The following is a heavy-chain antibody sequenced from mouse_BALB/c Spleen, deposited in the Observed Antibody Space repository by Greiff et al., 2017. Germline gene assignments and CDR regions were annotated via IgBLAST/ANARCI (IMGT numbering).Heavy chain of an antibody. CDR3: ARWNYGSRGGFDY. D-gene: IGHD1-1*01. V-gene: IGHV5-6-5*01. CDR2: ISSGGST. J-gene: IGHJ2*01. CDR1: GFTFSSYA. Sequence: EVKLVESGGGLVKPGGSLKLSCAASGFTFSSYAMSWVRQTPEKRLEWVASISSGGSTYYPDSVKGRFTISRDNARNILYLQMSSLRSEDTAVYYFARWNYGSRGGFDYWGQGTTLTVSS.